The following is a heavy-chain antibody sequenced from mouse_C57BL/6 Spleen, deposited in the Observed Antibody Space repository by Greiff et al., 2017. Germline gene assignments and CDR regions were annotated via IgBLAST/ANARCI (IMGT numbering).Heavy chain of an antibody. D-gene: IGHD2-2*01. J-gene: IGHJ2*01. CDR1: GFTFSSYA. CDR3: ARDGYYFDD. Sequence: EVQLVESGGGLVKPGGSLKLSCAASGFTFSSYAMSWVRQTPEKRLEWVATISDGGSYTYYPDNVKGRFTISRDNAKNNLYLQMSHLKSEDTAMYYCARDGYYFDDWGQGTTLTVSS. V-gene: IGHV5-4*01. CDR2: ISDGGSYT.